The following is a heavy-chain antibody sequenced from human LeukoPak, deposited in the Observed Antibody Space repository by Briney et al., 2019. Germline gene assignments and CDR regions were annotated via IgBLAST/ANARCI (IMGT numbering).Heavy chain of an antibody. CDR3: ARVLVGANYYYYYMDV. D-gene: IGHD1-26*01. CDR1: GGSISGYY. V-gene: IGHV4-59*01. Sequence: SETLSLTCTVSGGSISGYYWSWIRQPPGKGLEWIGYISNTGSTNYNPSLESRVTISVDTSKNQFSLKLTSVTAADTAVYYCARVLVGANYYYYYMDVWGKGPTVTVSS. J-gene: IGHJ6*03. CDR2: ISNTGST.